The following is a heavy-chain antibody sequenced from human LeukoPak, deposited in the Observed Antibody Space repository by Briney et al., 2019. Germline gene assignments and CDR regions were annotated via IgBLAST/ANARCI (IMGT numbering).Heavy chain of an antibody. Sequence: GRSLRLSCAASGFTFSVYAMHWVRQAPGKGLEWVAVISYDGSNKYYADSGKGRFTISRDNSKNTLYLQMNSLRAEDTAVYYCVRGVGYSYGEIDYWGQGTLVTVSS. J-gene: IGHJ4*02. CDR2: ISYDGSNK. V-gene: IGHV3-30*04. CDR3: VRGVGYSYGEIDY. CDR1: GFTFSVYA. D-gene: IGHD5-18*01.